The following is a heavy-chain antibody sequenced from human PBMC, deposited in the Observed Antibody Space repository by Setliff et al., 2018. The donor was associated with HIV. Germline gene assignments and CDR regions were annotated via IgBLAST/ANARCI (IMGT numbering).Heavy chain of an antibody. CDR2: MYASGST. J-gene: IGHJ4*02. D-gene: IGHD1-26*01. CDR3: ARGPSGTYYREFDF. CDR1: GGSISVHY. V-gene: IGHV4-59*11. Sequence: SETLSLTCTVSGGSISVHYWSRLRQPPGKGLEWIGYMYASGSTDYNPSLKSRVTISVDRFRNQFSLQLRSVTAADTAVYYCARGPSGTYYREFDFWGQGTLVTVS.